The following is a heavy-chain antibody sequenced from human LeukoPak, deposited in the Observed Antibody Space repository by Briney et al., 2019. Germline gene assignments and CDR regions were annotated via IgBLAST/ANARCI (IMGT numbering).Heavy chain of an antibody. CDR1: GFTFSSYG. CDR2: IWYDGSNK. D-gene: IGHD3-22*01. V-gene: IGHV3-33*01. CDR3: ARVLYSSGSPFDY. Sequence: GGSLRLSCAASGFTFSSYGMHWVRQAPGKGLEWVAVIWYDGSNKYYADSVKGRFTISRDNSKNTLYLQMNSLRAEDTAVYYCARVLYSSGSPFDYWGQGTLVTVSS. J-gene: IGHJ4*02.